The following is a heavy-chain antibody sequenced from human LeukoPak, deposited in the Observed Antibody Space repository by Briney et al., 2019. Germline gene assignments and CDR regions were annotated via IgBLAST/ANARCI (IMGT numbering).Heavy chain of an antibody. V-gene: IGHV3-30-3*01. CDR2: ISYNGSNK. CDR1: GFTFSSYA. D-gene: IGHD1-26*01. CDR3: ARWGMWELWELDY. J-gene: IGHJ4*02. Sequence: GGSLRLSCAASGFTFSSYAMHWVRQAPGKGLEWVAVISYNGSNKYYADSVKGRFTISRDNSKNTLYLQMNSLRAEDTAVYYCARWGMWELWELDYWGQGTLVTVSS.